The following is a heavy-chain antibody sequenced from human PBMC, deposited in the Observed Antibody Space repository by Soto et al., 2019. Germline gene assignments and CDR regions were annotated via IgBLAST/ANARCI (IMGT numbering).Heavy chain of an antibody. CDR3: ARRMRMAAGGQSDYYGMDV. V-gene: IGHV5-10-1*01. J-gene: IGHJ6*02. CDR2: IDPSDSYT. CDR1: GYTFTSYW. Sequence: SLKISCQVSGYTFTSYWISWVRQMPGKGLEWMGRIDPSDSYTNYSPSFQGHVTISVDKSISTAYLQWSSLKASDTAMYYCARRMRMAAGGQSDYYGMDVWGQGTTVTVSS. D-gene: IGHD6-13*01.